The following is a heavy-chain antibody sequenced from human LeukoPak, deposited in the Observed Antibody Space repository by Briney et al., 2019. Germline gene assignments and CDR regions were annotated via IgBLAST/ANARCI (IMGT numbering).Heavy chain of an antibody. CDR1: GFTFSSYT. CDR2: ISSSSSYR. Sequence: PGGSLRLSCAASGFTFSSYTMNWVRQAPGKGLEWVSSISSSSSYRYYADSMRGRFIISRDNAKNSLSLQMDSLRAEDTAVYFCVREVVKGFYYMDVWGKGTTVTVS. D-gene: IGHD3-22*01. V-gene: IGHV3-21*01. J-gene: IGHJ6*03. CDR3: VREVVKGFYYMDV.